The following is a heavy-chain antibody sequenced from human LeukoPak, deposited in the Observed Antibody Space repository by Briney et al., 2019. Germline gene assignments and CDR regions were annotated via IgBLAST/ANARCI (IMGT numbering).Heavy chain of an antibody. J-gene: IGHJ4*02. V-gene: IGHV1-69*05. CDR1: GGTFSSYA. CDR2: IIPIFGTA. D-gene: IGHD1-26*01. Sequence: SVKVSCKASGGTFSSYAISWVRQAPGQGLEWMGGIIPIFGTANYAQKFQGRVTITTDESTSTAYMELSSLRSEDTAVYYCARDSGSYQGLDHWGQGTLVTVSS. CDR3: ARDSGSYQGLDH.